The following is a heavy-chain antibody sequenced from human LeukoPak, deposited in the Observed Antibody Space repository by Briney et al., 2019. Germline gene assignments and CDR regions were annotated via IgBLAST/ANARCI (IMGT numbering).Heavy chain of an antibody. CDR2: IGSSSSYI. D-gene: IGHD5-24*01. Sequence: NPAGSLRLSCAASRFTFSSFSMNWVRQAPGKGLEWVSSIGSSSSYIYYADSVKGRFTISRDNAKNPLYLQMNSLRAEDTAVYYCARTLRDGYNSDYWGQGTLVTVSS. V-gene: IGHV3-21*04. J-gene: IGHJ4*02. CDR1: RFTFSSFS. CDR3: ARTLRDGYNSDY.